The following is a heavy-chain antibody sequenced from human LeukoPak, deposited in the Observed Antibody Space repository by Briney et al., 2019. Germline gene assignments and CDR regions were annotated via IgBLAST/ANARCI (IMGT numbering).Heavy chain of an antibody. D-gene: IGHD6-6*01. CDR3: ARGSLIEYSSSGFDY. Sequence: KPSETLSLTCTVSGGSISSSSYYWSWIRQPPGKGLEWIGEINHSGSTNYNPSLKSRVTISVDTSKNQFSLKLSSVTAADTAVYYCARGSLIEYSSSGFDYWGQGTLVTVSS. CDR2: INHSGST. J-gene: IGHJ4*02. CDR1: GGSISSSSYY. V-gene: IGHV4-39*07.